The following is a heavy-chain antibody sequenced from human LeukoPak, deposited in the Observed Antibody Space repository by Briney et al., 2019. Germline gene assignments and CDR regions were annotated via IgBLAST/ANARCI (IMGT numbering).Heavy chain of an antibody. J-gene: IGHJ4*02. V-gene: IGHV3-30*18. CDR2: ISYDGTNK. CDR1: GFTFSNYD. Sequence: GRSLRLSCAASGFTFSNYDMHWVRQAPGKGLEWVAVISYDGTNKYYADSVKGRFTISRDNSKSTLYLQMNSLRAEDTAVYYCAKENDFVYWGQGTLVTISS. CDR3: AKENDFVY. D-gene: IGHD3-3*01.